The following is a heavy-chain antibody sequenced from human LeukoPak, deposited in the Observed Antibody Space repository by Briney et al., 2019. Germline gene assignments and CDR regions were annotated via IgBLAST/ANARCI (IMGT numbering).Heavy chain of an antibody. D-gene: IGHD2-21*02. CDR2: INPNSGGT. J-gene: IGHJ4*02. V-gene: IGHV1-2*02. CDR1: GYTFSGYY. CDR3: ARDGGAYCGGDCYFAADY. Sequence: GASVNVSCKASGYTFSGYYIHWVRQAPGQGLEWMGWINPNSGGTDYAQKFQGRVTMTRDTSISTAYMELSRLRSDDTAVYYCARDGGAYCGGDCYFAADYWGEGNLVTVSS.